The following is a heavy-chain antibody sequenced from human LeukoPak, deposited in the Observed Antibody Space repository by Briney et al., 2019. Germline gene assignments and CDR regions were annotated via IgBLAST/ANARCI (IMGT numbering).Heavy chain of an antibody. CDR3: AREGPYYYDSSGLDY. Sequence: SQTLSLTCTVSGGSISSGDYYWSWIRQPPGKGLEWIGYIYYSGSTYYNPSLKSRVIISVDTSKNQFSLKLSSVTAADTAVYYCAREGPYYYDSSGLDYWGQGTLVTVSS. D-gene: IGHD3-22*01. CDR1: GGSISSGDYY. J-gene: IGHJ4*02. CDR2: IYYSGST. V-gene: IGHV4-30-4*08.